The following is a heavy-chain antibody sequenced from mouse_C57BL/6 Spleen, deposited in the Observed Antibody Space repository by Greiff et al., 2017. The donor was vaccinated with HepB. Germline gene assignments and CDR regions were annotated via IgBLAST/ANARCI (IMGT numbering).Heavy chain of an antibody. D-gene: IGHD2-5*01. J-gene: IGHJ3*01. CDR1: GFNIKDDY. V-gene: IGHV14-4*01. CDR2: IDPENGDT. CDR3: TRDSNGAWFAY. Sequence: VQLKESGAELVRPGASVKLSCTASGFNIKDDYMHWVKQRPEQGLEWIGWIDPENGDTEYASKFQGKATITADTSSNTAYLQLSSRTSEDTAVYYCTRDSNGAWFAYWGQGTLVTVSA.